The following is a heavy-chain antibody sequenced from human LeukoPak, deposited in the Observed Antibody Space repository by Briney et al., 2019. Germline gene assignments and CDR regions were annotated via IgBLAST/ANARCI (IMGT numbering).Heavy chain of an antibody. CDR2: IYYSGST. CDR1: GASISSYY. D-gene: IGHD6-13*01. Sequence: SETLSLTCTVSGASISSYYWSWIRQPPGKGLEWIGYIYYSGSTHYNPPLKSRVTISVDTSKNQFSLKLSSVTAADTAVYYCASGPYPAAGTDHQFDYWGQGTLVTVSS. J-gene: IGHJ4*02. CDR3: ASGPYPAAGTDHQFDY. V-gene: IGHV4-59*01.